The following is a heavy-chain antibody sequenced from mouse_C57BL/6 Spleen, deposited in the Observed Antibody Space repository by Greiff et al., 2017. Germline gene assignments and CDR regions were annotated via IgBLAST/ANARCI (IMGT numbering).Heavy chain of an antibody. CDR2: ILPGSGST. Sequence: QVQLQQSGAELMKPGASVKLSCKATGYTFTGYWIEWVKQRPGHGLEWIGEILPGSGSTNYNEKFKGKATFTADTSSNTAYMQLSSLTAEGSAIYYWARGDSAVVATGSFDYWGQGTTLTVSS. CDR1: GYTFTGYW. J-gene: IGHJ2*01. CDR3: ARGDSAVVATGSFDY. D-gene: IGHD1-1*01. V-gene: IGHV1-9*01.